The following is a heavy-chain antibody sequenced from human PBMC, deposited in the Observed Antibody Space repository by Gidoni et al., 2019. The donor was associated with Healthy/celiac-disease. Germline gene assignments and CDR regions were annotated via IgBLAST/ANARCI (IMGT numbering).Heavy chain of an antibody. D-gene: IGHD3-3*01. J-gene: IGHJ4*02. V-gene: IGHV3-30-3*01. CDR2: ISYDGSNK. CDR1: GFTFSSYA. Sequence: QVQLVESGGGVVQPGRSPRHPCAASGFTFSSYAMHWVRQAPGKGLEWVAVISYDGSNKYYAGSVKGRFTISRDNSKNTLYLQMNSLRAEDTAVYYCARDSATIFGVVITNGYFDYWGQGTLVTVSS. CDR3: ARDSATIFGVVITNGYFDY.